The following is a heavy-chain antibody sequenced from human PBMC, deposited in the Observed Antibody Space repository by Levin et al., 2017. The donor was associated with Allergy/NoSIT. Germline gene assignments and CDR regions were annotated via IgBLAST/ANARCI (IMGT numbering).Heavy chain of an antibody. D-gene: IGHD6-19*01. CDR1: GDSISDYY. J-gene: IGHJ6*02. CDR3: AGYRGLVRYYYGMDV. CDR2: IFHTGIT. Sequence: ESLKISCTVSGDSISDYYWSWIRQPPGKGLEWIGYIFHTGITNYNPSLKSRVSISVDTSKNQFSLKLSSVTAADTAVYYCAGYRGLVRYYYGMDVWGQGTTVTVSS. V-gene: IGHV4-59*01.